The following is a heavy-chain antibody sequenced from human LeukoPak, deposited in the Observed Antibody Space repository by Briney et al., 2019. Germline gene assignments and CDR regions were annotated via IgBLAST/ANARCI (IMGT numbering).Heavy chain of an antibody. CDR2: IYHSGST. D-gene: IGHD2-2*01. V-gene: IGHV4-30-2*01. J-gene: IGHJ5*02. CDR3: VRGGDIVVVPAGMGWFDP. Sequence: RPSETLSLTCAVSGGSISSDGYSWNWIRQPPGKGLEWIGYIYHSGSTYYNPSLKSRVTISVDRSKNQLSLNLNSVTAADTAVYYCVRGGDIVVVPAGMGWFDPWGQGTLVAVSS. CDR1: GGSISSDGYS.